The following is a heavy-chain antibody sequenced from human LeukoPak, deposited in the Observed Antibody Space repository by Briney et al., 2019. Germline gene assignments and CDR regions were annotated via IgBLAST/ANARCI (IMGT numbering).Heavy chain of an antibody. V-gene: IGHV3-48*02. CDR1: GFAFSSYS. CDR2: ISSSSSTI. J-gene: IGHJ4*02. D-gene: IGHD3-22*01. CDR3: ARDLERGYYYDSSGYPDY. Sequence: PGGSLRLSCAASGFAFSSYSMNWVRQAPGKGLEWVSYISSSSSTIYYADSVKGRFTISRDNAKNSLYLQMNSLRDEDTAVYYCARDLERGYYYDSSGYPDYWGQGTLVTVSS.